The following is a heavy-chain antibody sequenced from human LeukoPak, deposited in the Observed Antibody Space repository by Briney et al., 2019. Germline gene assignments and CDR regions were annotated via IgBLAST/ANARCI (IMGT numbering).Heavy chain of an antibody. D-gene: IGHD5-12*01. CDR1: GGTFSSYA. V-gene: IGHV1-69*13. J-gene: IGHJ6*04. CDR3: ARGIIMRGYSSYVKVGAMDV. Sequence: ASVKVSCKASGGTFSSYAISWVRQAPGQGLEWMGRIIPIFGTANYAQKFQGRVTITPDESTSTVYMELSRLRSEDTAVYYCARGIIMRGYSSYVKVGAMDVWGKGTPVTVSS. CDR2: IIPIFGTA.